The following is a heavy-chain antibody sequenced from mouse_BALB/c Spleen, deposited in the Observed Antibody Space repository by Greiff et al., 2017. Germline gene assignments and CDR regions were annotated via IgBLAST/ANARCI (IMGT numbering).Heavy chain of an antibody. Sequence: VQLQQSGAELARPGASVKLSCKASGYTFTSYWMQWVKQRPGQGLEWIGAIYPGDGDTRYTQKFKGKATLTADKSSSTAYMQLSSLASEDSAVYYCARMVFITTGLDYWGQGTSVTVSS. CDR1: GYTFTSYW. CDR2: IYPGDGDT. V-gene: IGHV1-87*01. J-gene: IGHJ4*01. CDR3: ARMVFITTGLDY. D-gene: IGHD1-1*01.